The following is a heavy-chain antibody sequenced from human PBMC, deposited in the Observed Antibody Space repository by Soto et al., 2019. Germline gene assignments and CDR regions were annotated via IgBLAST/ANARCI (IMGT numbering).Heavy chain of an antibody. CDR2: ISWNSGSI. Sequence: EVQLVESGGGLVQPGRSLRLSCAASGFTFDDYAMHWVRQAPGKGLEWVSGISWNSGSIGYADSVKGRFTISRDNAKNSLYLQMNSLRAEDTALYYCAKGAHLRDIAAAGEGSAFDIWGQGTMVTVSS. D-gene: IGHD6-13*01. V-gene: IGHV3-9*01. CDR3: AKGAHLRDIAAAGEGSAFDI. CDR1: GFTFDDYA. J-gene: IGHJ3*02.